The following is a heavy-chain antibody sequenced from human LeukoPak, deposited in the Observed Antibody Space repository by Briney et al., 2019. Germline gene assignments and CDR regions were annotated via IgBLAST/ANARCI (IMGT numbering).Heavy chain of an antibody. J-gene: IGHJ4*02. CDR2: MNPNSGNT. D-gene: IGHD5-12*01. CDR1: GYTFTSCD. Sequence: ASVKVSCKASGYTFTSCDINWVRQATGQGLEWMGWMNPNSGNTGYAQKFQGRVTMTRNTSISTAYMELSSLRSEDTAVYYCARNLQEEWLRGFDYWGQGTLVTVSS. V-gene: IGHV1-8*01. CDR3: ARNLQEEWLRGFDY.